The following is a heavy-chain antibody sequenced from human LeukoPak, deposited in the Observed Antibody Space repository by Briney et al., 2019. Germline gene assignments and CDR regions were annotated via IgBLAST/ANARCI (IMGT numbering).Heavy chain of an antibody. CDR3: ARESLTYYYDSSGYYSPPY. V-gene: IGHV3-30*05. J-gene: IGHJ4*02. CDR1: GFTFSSYG. D-gene: IGHD3-22*01. CDR2: ISYDGSKK. Sequence: PGGSLRLSCAASGFTFSSYGMHWVRQAPGKGLEWVAVISYDGSKKYYADSVKGRFTISRDNSKNTLYLQMNSLRAEDTAVYYCARESLTYYYDSSGYYSPPYWGQGTLVTVSS.